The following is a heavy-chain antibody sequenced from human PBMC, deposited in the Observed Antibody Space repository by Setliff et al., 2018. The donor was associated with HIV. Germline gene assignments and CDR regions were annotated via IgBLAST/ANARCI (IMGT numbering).Heavy chain of an antibody. CDR1: GYKFSDYW. CDR3: ARSIVVAGHFDY. CDR2: IYPADSEV. D-gene: IGHD6-19*01. V-gene: IGHV5-51*01. Sequence: PGESLKISCRGSGYKFSDYWIGWVRQMPGKGLEWMGIIYPADSEVRYNPAFQGQVTISADKSISTAYLQWSSLKASDTAMYYCARSIVVAGHFDYWGQGTQVTVSS. J-gene: IGHJ4*02.